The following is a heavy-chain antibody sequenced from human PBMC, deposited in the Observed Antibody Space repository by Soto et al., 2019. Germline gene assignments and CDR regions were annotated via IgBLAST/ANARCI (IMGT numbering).Heavy chain of an antibody. V-gene: IGHV1-69*02. J-gene: IGHJ4*02. CDR2: FNPILSFS. D-gene: IGHD3-10*01. Sequence: GASVKVSCKASGDTFNFYTINWVRQAPGLGLEWMGRFNPILSFSNSALKFQGRVTLTADKSTSTAYMVLSSLRSEDTAIYYCATSFGSGGFGYWGQGTLVTVSS. CDR1: GDTFNFYT. CDR3: ATSFGSGGFGY.